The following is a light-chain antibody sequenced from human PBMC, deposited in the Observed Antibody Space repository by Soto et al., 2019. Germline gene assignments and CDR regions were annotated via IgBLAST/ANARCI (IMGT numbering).Light chain of an antibody. Sequence: DIQMTQSPSFLSASLGDRVTITCRASQTISSFLYWYQQRPGKAPKLLIYATSNLHSGVPSRFSGAGSGTDFTLTINSLQPGDFATYYCQQSYSTPYTFGQGTKL. CDR3: QQSYSTPYT. CDR1: QTISSF. V-gene: IGKV1-39*01. J-gene: IGKJ2*01. CDR2: ATS.